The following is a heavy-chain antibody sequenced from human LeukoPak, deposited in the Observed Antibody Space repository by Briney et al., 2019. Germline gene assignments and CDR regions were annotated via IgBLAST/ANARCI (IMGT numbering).Heavy chain of an antibody. CDR1: GGSFGGYY. CDR3: ARGPPTDYYDSSGSPQPFDY. V-gene: IGHV4-34*01. D-gene: IGHD3-22*01. Sequence: SETLSLTCAVYGGSFGGYYWSWTRQPPGKGLEWIGEINHSGSTNYNPSLKSRVTISVDTSKNQFSLKLSSVTAADTAVYYCARGPPTDYYDSSGSPQPFDYWGQGTMVTVSS. J-gene: IGHJ4*03. CDR2: INHSGST.